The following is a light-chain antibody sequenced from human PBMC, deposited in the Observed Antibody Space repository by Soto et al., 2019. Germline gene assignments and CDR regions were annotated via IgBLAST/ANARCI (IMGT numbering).Light chain of an antibody. Sequence: ETVMTQSPATLPVSPGERATLSCRASQIILTNLAWYQQKPGQAPRLLMFRTSSRATGFPARFSASGSGTDFTLTISDVQPEDFALYYCHQRQSWPRTFGQGTKVDIK. CDR1: QIILTN. CDR2: RTS. J-gene: IGKJ1*01. V-gene: IGKV3-15*01. CDR3: HQRQSWPRT.